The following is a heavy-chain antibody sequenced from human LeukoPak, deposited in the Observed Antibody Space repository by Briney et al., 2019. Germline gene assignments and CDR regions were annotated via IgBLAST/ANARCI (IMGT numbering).Heavy chain of an antibody. V-gene: IGHV4-39*07. CDR3: AKSSGYGDYGRDYYYYMDV. CDR2: IYYSGST. Sequence: SETLSLTCTISGGSISSSSYFWGWIRQPPGKGLEWIGSIYYSGSTYYNPSLKSRVTISVNTSQNQFSLKLSSVTAADTAVYYCAKSSGYGDYGRDYYYYMDVWGKGTTVTISS. D-gene: IGHD4-17*01. CDR1: GGSISSSSYF. J-gene: IGHJ6*03.